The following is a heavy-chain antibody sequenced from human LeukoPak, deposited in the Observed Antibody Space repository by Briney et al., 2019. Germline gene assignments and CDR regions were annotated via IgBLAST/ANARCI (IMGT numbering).Heavy chain of an antibody. Sequence: PGGSLRLSCAASGFTFDDYAMHWVRQAPGKGLEWVSLISWDGGSTYYADSVKGRFIISRDNSKNSLYLQMNSLRAEDTALYYCAKDTCAVTTCYFDYWGQGTLVTVSS. CDR2: ISWDGGST. V-gene: IGHV3-43D*03. CDR1: GFTFDDYA. D-gene: IGHD4-17*01. CDR3: AKDTCAVTTCYFDY. J-gene: IGHJ4*02.